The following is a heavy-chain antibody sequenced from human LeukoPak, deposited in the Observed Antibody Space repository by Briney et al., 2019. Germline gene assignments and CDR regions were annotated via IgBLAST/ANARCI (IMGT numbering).Heavy chain of an antibody. D-gene: IGHD1-14*01. CDR3: AKDIGAEPEDWFDS. V-gene: IGHV3-23*01. CDR1: GFRFSSYA. J-gene: IGHJ5*01. CDR2: ITGSGNNT. Sequence: QPGGSLRPSCAASGFRFSSYAMTWVRQAPGKGLEWVSGITGSGNNTYYADSVKGRFTISRDNSKNTLYLQMNSLRAEDTAEYYCAKDIGAEPEDWFDSWGQGTLVTVSS.